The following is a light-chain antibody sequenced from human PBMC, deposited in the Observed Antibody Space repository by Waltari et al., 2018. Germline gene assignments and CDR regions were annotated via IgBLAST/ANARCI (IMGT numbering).Light chain of an antibody. CDR3: QQYNNWPDT. CDR2: GAS. J-gene: IGKJ2*01. V-gene: IGKV3-15*01. Sequence: EIVMTQSPATLSVSPGERATLSCRASQSVSSNLAWYQQKPGQAPRLLIYGASTRATGIPARFSGSGSGTEVTLTISSLQSEDFAVYYCQQYNNWPDTCGQGTKLEIK. CDR1: QSVSSN.